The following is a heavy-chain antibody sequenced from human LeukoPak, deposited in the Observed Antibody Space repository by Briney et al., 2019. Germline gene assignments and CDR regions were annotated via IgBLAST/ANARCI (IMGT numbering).Heavy chain of an antibody. J-gene: IGHJ5*02. CDR2: INHNGST. CDR1: GGSFSGYY. D-gene: IGHD3-10*01. V-gene: IGHV4-34*01. CDR3: ARVRGSGSYYPWFDP. Sequence: PSETLSLTCAVYGGSFSGYYWSWIRQPPGKGLEWIGEINHNGSTNYNPSLKSRVTISVDTSKNQFSLKLSSVTAADTAVYYCARVRGSGSYYPWFDPWGQGTLVTVSS.